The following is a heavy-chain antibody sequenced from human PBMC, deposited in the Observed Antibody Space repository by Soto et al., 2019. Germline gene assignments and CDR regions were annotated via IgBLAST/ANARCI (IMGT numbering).Heavy chain of an antibody. CDR2: ISAYNGNT. J-gene: IGHJ4*02. D-gene: IGHD3-22*01. CDR3: ARGSAYYYDSSGLDY. CDR1: GYSFTIYA. Sequence: ASVKVSCKASGYSFTIYAIQWVPQAPGQRLEWMGWISAYNGNTNYAQKLQGRVTMTTDTSTSTAYMELRSLRSDDTAVYYCARGSAYYYDSSGLDYWGQGTLVTVSS. V-gene: IGHV1-18*01.